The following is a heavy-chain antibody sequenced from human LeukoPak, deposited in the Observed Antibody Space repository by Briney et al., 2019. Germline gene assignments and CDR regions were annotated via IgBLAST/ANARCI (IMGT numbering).Heavy chain of an antibody. D-gene: IGHD6-13*01. CDR2: ISWNSGSI. V-gene: IGHV3-9*01. Sequence: PGGSLRLSCAASGFTFDDYAMHWVRQAPGKGLEWVSGISWNSGSIGYADSVKGRFTISRDNAKNSLYLQMNSLRAEDTALYYCAKGSWSDPIDAFDIWGQGTMVTVSP. CDR1: GFTFDDYA. J-gene: IGHJ3*02. CDR3: AKGSWSDPIDAFDI.